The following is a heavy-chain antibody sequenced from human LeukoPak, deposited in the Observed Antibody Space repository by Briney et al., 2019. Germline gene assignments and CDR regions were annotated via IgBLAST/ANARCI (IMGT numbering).Heavy chain of an antibody. D-gene: IGHD2-15*01. CDR2: INTDHDNT. CDR3: AREYSNADIADEEGFDY. CDR1: GYTFTHYV. V-gene: IGHV1-3*04. Sequence: ASVKVSCKTSGYTFTHYVIHWVRQAPGQRLEWMGWINTDHDNTEYSQRFQGRVAITRDTSASTAYMELSSLTSEDTAVYYCAREYSNADIADEEGFDYWGQGTLVTVSS. J-gene: IGHJ4*02.